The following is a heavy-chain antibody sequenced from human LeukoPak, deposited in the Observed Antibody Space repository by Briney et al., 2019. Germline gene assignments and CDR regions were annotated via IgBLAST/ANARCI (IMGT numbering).Heavy chain of an antibody. Sequence: PSETLSLTCAVSGYSITSGYYWGWIRQPPGKGLEWIGSIYHSGSTYYNPSLKSRVTISVDTSKNQFSLKLSSVAAADTAVYYCARVDLAAAGLYYFDYWGQGTLVTVSS. CDR3: ARVDLAAAGLYYFDY. D-gene: IGHD6-13*01. V-gene: IGHV4-38-2*01. CDR1: GYSITSGYY. CDR2: IYHSGST. J-gene: IGHJ4*02.